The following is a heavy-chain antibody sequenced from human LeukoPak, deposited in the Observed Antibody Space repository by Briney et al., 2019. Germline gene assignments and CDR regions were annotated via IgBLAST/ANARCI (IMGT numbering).Heavy chain of an antibody. J-gene: IGHJ5*02. CDR1: GGSFSGYY. Sequence: SETLSLTCAVYGGSFSGYYWSWISQPPGKGMEWIGEINHSGSTNNNPSLKRRVTISVDTSKNQFSLKLSSVTAADTAVYYCARRGYYGSGNDFRFDPWGQGTLVTVSS. D-gene: IGHD3-10*01. CDR3: ARRGYYGSGNDFRFDP. CDR2: INHSGST. V-gene: IGHV4-34*01.